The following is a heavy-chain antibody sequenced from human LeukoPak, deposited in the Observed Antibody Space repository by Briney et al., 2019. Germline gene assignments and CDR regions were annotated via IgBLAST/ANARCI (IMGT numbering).Heavy chain of an antibody. J-gene: IGHJ6*03. CDR1: GFTFSTYS. V-gene: IGHV3-48*01. CDR3: ARDREWELHLYYYMDV. D-gene: IGHD1-26*01. Sequence: GGSLRLSCAASGFTFSTYSMNWVRQAPGKGLEWVSYISSSRSTIYYADSVKGRFTISRDNAKNSLYLQMNSLRAEDTAVYYCARDREWELHLYYYMDVWGKGTTVTVSS. CDR2: ISSSRSTI.